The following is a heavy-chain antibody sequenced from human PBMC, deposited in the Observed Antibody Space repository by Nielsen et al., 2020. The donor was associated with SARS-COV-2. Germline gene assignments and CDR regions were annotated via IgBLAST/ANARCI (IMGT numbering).Heavy chain of an antibody. V-gene: IGHV3-66*01. CDR2: IYSGGST. CDR3: ARGRRYYDSSGYYNLDY. J-gene: IGHJ4*02. D-gene: IGHD3-22*01. Sequence: GESLKISCAASGFTFSSYAMSWVRQAPGKGLEWVSVIYSGGSTYYADSVKGRFTISRDNSKNTLYLQMNSLRAEDTAVYYCARGRRYYDSSGYYNLDYWGQGTLVTVSS. CDR1: GFTFSSYA.